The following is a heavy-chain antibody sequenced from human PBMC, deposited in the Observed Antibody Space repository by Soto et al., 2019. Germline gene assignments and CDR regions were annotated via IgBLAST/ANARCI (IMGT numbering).Heavy chain of an antibody. D-gene: IGHD3-3*01. CDR1: GGSISSGGYY. Sequence: QVQLQESGPGLVKPSQTLSLTCTVSGGSISSGGYYWSWIRQHPGKGLEWIGYIYYSGSTYYNPSLKSRVIIAVDTSKNQFSLKLSSVTAADTAVYYCARLYYDFWSGYYYNWFDPWGQGTLVTVSS. J-gene: IGHJ5*02. CDR3: ARLYYDFWSGYYYNWFDP. V-gene: IGHV4-31*03. CDR2: IYYSGST.